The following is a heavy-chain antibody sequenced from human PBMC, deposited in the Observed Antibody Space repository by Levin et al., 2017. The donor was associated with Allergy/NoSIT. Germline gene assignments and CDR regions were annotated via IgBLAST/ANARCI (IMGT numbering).Heavy chain of an antibody. CDR1: GFTISSYW. J-gene: IGHJ4*02. V-gene: IGHV3-74*01. Sequence: PGGSLRLSCAASGFTISSYWMHWVRQAPGKGLVWVSRINSDGSSTNYADSVKGRFTISRDNAKNTVYLQMNSLRAEDTAVYYCARVADSGNTLDYWGQGTLVTVSS. CDR3: ARVADSGNTLDY. CDR2: INSDGSST. D-gene: IGHD1-26*01.